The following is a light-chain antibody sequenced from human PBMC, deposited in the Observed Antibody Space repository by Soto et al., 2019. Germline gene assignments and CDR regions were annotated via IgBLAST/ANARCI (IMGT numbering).Light chain of an antibody. V-gene: IGLV1-51*02. CDR2: ENY. Sequence: QSVLTQPPSVSAAPGQTVTISCSGSASNIGNNYVSWYQQLPGTAPKLLTYENYERPSGIPDRFSGSKSGTSATLGITGLQTGDEADYYCGAWDNSLTGGVFGGGTKLTVL. CDR3: GAWDNSLTGGV. J-gene: IGLJ2*01. CDR1: ASNIGNNY.